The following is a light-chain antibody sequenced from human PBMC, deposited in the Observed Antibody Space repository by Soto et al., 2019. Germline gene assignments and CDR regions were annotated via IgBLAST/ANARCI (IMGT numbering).Light chain of an antibody. J-gene: IGKJ5*01. Sequence: EIVMTQSPATLSVPPGDRATLSCRASESVRSNLAWYQQKPGQAPRLLIHGASIRAADIPDRFSGSGSGTEFTLTISTLQSEDFAVYYCQQYYDWPTITFGQGTRL. CDR2: GAS. V-gene: IGKV3-15*01. CDR3: QQYYDWPTIT. CDR1: ESVRSN.